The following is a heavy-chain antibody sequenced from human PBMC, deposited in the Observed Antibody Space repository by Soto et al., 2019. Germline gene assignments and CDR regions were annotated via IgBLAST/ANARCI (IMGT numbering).Heavy chain of an antibody. CDR3: ARLSRDGYNFLYAFDI. CDR1: GYSFTSYW. CDR2: IDPSDSYT. V-gene: IGHV5-10-1*01. D-gene: IGHD5-12*01. J-gene: IGHJ3*02. Sequence: GESLKISCKGSGYSFTSYWIGWARQMPGKGLEWMGRIDPSDSYTNYSPSFQGHVTISADKSISTAYLQWSSLKASDTAMYYCARLSRDGYNFLYAFDIWGQGTMVTVSS.